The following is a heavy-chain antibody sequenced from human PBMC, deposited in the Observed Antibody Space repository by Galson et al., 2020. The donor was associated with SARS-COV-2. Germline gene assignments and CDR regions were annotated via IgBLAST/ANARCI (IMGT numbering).Heavy chain of an antibody. CDR2: ISSSSRYI. J-gene: IGHJ6*02. CDR3: ARYPTYGDHEFYYYYGMDG. V-gene: IGHV3-21*01. D-gene: IGHD4-17*01. CDR1: GITFSSYS. Sequence: GGSLRLSCAASGITFSSYSMNWVRQAPGKGLEWVSSISSSSRYIYYADSVKARFTISRDNAKNSLYLKMNSLRAEDTAVYYCARYPTYGDHEFYYYYGMDGGGQGTTVTVSS.